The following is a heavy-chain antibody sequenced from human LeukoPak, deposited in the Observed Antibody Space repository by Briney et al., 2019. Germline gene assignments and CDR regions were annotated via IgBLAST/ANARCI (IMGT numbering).Heavy chain of an antibody. CDR1: GGTFSSYA. CDR3: ARGHPINYYDSSGYYSP. J-gene: IGHJ5*02. Sequence: SVTVSCKASGGTFSSYAISWVRQAPGQGLEWMGGIIPIFGTANYAQKFQGRVTITTDESTSTAYMELSSLRSEDTAVYYCARGHPINYYDSSGYYSPWGQGTLVTVSS. CDR2: IIPIFGTA. V-gene: IGHV1-69*05. D-gene: IGHD3-22*01.